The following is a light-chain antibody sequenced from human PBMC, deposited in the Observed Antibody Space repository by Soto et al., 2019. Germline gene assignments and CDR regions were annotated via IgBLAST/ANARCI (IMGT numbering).Light chain of an antibody. CDR1: KLGDKY. CDR3: QAWDRNLVL. Sequence: SYELTQPPSVSVSPGQPATITCSGDKLGDKYACWFQQKPGQSPVLVICQDNKRPSGIPERFSGSNSGNTATLTISGTQALDEADYYCQAWDRNLVLFGGGTKLTVL. CDR2: QDN. V-gene: IGLV3-1*01. J-gene: IGLJ3*02.